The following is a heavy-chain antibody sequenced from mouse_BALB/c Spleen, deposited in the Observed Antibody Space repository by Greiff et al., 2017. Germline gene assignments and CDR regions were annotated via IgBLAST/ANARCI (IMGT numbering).Heavy chain of an antibody. V-gene: IGHV5-6-3*01. J-gene: IGHJ1*01. CDR3: ARDIYYGSSYWYFDV. Sequence: EVKLVESGGGLVQPGGSLKLSCAASGFTFSSYGMSWVRQTPDKRLELVATINSNGGSTYYPDSVKGRFTISRDNAKNTLYLQMSSLKSEDTAMYYCARDIYYGSSYWYFDVWGAGTTVTVSS. D-gene: IGHD1-1*01. CDR2: INSNGGST. CDR1: GFTFSSYG.